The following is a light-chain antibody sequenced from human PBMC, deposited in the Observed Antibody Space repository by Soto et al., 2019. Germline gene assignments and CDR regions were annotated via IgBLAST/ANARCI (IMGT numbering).Light chain of an antibody. CDR3: QQRSNWPPLT. CDR1: QSVSSY. J-gene: IGKJ4*01. V-gene: IGKV3-11*01. Sequence: EIVLTQSPATLSLSPGERATLSCRASQSVSSYLAWYRQKPGQAPRLLIYDASNRATGIPARFSGSGSGTDFTLTISSREPEDFAVYYCQQRSNWPPLTFGGGTKVDIK. CDR2: DAS.